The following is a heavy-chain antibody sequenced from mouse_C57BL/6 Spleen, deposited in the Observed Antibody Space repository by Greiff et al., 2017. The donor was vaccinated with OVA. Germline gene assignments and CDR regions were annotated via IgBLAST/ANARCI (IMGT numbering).Heavy chain of an antibody. CDR3: ARSGGYLYYFDY. V-gene: IGHV1-69*01. D-gene: IGHD1-3*01. J-gene: IGHJ2*01. CDR1: GYTFTSYW. CDR2: IDPSDSYT. Sequence: QVQLQQSGAELVMPGASVKLSCKASGYTFTSYWMHWVKQRPGQGLEWIGEIDPSDSYTNYNQKFKGKSTLTVDKSSSTAYMQLSSLTSEDSAVYYCARSGGYLYYFDYWGQGTTLTVSS.